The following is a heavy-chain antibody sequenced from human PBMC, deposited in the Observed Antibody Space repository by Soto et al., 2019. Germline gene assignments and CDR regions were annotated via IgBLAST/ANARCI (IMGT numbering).Heavy chain of an antibody. CDR1: GFIFSNYW. Sequence: EVQLVESGGGLVQPGGSLRLSCAGSGFIFSNYWMHWVRQAPGKGLEWVSRIDHDGPTDYADSVRGRFTISRDNAESTLYLQMNSLRPEDTAVYLCVRDSHGDYWGQGTLVTVSS. V-gene: IGHV3-74*01. CDR3: VRDSHGDY. J-gene: IGHJ4*02. CDR2: IDHDGPT.